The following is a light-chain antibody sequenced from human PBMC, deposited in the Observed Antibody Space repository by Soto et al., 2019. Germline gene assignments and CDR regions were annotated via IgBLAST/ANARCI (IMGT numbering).Light chain of an antibody. J-gene: IGKJ5*01. Sequence: EVVMTQSPVTLSVSPGERATLSCRASQSVSNNLAWYQQKPGQAPRLLLYGASTRATGIPARFSGSGSGTEFTLTISSLQSEDFAVYYCQQYNNWPITFGQGTRLEIK. CDR2: GAS. CDR1: QSVSNN. CDR3: QQYNNWPIT. V-gene: IGKV3-15*01.